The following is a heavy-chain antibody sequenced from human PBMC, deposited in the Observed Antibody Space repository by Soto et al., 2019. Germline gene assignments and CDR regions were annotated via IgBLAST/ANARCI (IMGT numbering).Heavy chain of an antibody. CDR3: ARRPTTLGFDY. CDR2: IYYSGST. D-gene: IGHD4-17*01. Sequence: SETLSLTCTVSGGSISSYYWSWIRQPPGKGLEWIGYIYYSGSTNYNPSLKSRVTISVDTSKNQFSLKLSSVTAADTAVYYCARRPTTLGFDYWGQGTLVTVSS. J-gene: IGHJ4*02. V-gene: IGHV4-59*08. CDR1: GGSISSYY.